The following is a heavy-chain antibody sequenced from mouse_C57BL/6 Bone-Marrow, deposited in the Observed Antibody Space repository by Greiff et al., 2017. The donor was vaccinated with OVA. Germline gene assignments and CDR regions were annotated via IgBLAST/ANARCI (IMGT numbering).Heavy chain of an antibody. J-gene: IGHJ3*01. CDR2: ISYDGSN. D-gene: IGHD2-3*01. CDR1: GYSITSGYY. CDR3: ARGPIYDGYYGAY. V-gene: IGHV3-6*01. Sequence: VQLQQSGPGLVKPSQSLSLTCSVTGYSITSGYYWNWIRQFPGNKLEWMGYISYDGSNNYNPSLKNRISITRDTSKNQFFLKLNSVTTEDTATYYCARGPIYDGYYGAYWGQGTLVTVSA.